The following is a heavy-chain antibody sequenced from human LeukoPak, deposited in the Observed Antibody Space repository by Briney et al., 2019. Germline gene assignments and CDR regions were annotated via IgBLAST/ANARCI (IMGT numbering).Heavy chain of an antibody. Sequence: GRSLRLSCAASGFTFSSYLMHWVRQAPGKGLEWVAVISYDGGNKYYADSVKGRFTISRDNSKNTLYLQMNSLRAEDTAVYYCARGDDTSGYFYCYFDYWGQGTLVTVSS. CDR2: ISYDGGNK. J-gene: IGHJ4*02. V-gene: IGHV3-30-3*01. D-gene: IGHD3-22*01. CDR1: GFTFSSYL. CDR3: ARGDDTSGYFYCYFDY.